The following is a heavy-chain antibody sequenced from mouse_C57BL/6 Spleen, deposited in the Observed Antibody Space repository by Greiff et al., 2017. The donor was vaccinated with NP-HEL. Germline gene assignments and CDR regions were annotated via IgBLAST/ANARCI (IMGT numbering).Heavy chain of an antibody. J-gene: IGHJ3*01. D-gene: IGHD2-1*01. V-gene: IGHV1-54*01. CDR1: GYAFTNYL. CDR2: INPGSGGT. Sequence: QVHVKQSGAELVRPGTSVKVSCKASGYAFTNYLIEWVKQRPGQGLEWIGVINPGSGGTNYNEKFKGKATLTADKSSSTAYMQLSSLTSEDSAVYFCARSSYGNYEAYWGQGTLVTVSA. CDR3: ARSSYGNYEAY.